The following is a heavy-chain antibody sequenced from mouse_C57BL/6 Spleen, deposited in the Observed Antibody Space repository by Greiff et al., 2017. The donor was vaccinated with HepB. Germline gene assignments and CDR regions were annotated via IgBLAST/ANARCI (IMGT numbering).Heavy chain of an antibody. CDR3: VLGWDWYFDV. Sequence: EVQLVESGGGLVQPKGSLKLSCAASGFSFNTYAMNWVRQAPGKGLEWVARIRSKSNNYATYYADSVKDRFTISRDDSESMLYLQMNNLKTEDTAMYYCVLGWDWYFDVWGTGTTVTVSS. D-gene: IGHD1-1*02. V-gene: IGHV10-1*01. CDR2: IRSKSNNYAT. J-gene: IGHJ1*03. CDR1: GFSFNTYA.